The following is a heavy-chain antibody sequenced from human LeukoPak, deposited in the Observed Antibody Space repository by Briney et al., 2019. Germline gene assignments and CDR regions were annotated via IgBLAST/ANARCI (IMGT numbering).Heavy chain of an antibody. V-gene: IGHV3-23*01. CDR1: GFTFRDYA. Sequence: GGSLRLSCAASGFTFRDYAMGCVRQAPGKGLEWVSAIGATGADTYYAGSVKGRFTISRDNSKNTLYLQMNSLRAEDTAVYYCAKGRFTMIVVVTDYWGQGTLVTVSS. J-gene: IGHJ4*02. D-gene: IGHD3-22*01. CDR2: IGATGADT. CDR3: AKGRFTMIVVVTDY.